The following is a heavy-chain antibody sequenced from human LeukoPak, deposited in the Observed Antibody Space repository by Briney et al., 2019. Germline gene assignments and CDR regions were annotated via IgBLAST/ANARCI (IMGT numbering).Heavy chain of an antibody. CDR3: ARGFEGSGNWFDP. CDR2: IIPIFGTA. V-gene: IGHV1-69*06. Sequence: ASVKVSCKASGGTFSSYAISWVRQAPGQGLEWMGGIIPIFGTANYAQKFQGRVAITADKSTSTAYMELSSLRSEDTAVYYCARGFEGSGNWFDPWGQGTLVTVSS. D-gene: IGHD6-25*01. CDR1: GGTFSSYA. J-gene: IGHJ5*02.